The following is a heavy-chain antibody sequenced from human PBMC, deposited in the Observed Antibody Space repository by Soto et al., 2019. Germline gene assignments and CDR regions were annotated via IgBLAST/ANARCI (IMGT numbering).Heavy chain of an antibody. D-gene: IGHD3-3*01. CDR1: GFTFSSYW. CDR3: ARGGLEWLFANWFDP. Sequence: LRLSCAAAGFTFSSYWMSWVRQAPGKGLEWVANIKQDGGEKYYVDSVKGRFTISRDNAKNSLYLQMNSLRAEDTAVYYCARGGLEWLFANWFDPWGQGTLVTVSP. J-gene: IGHJ5*02. V-gene: IGHV3-7*01. CDR2: IKQDGGEK.